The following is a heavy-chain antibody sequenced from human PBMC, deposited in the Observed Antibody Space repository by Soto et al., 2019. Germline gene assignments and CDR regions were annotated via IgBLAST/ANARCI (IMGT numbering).Heavy chain of an antibody. CDR2: VNPKRGDA. Sequence: QVVLVQSGAEVKKPGDSVKVSCKSSGYKFTDYYIHWVGQAPGQGPEWMGWVNPKRGDAVYAQKFKGWVTMTRDTATTTAYLEVNRLKPDDTAVYFCARDPGLPGRYWYFDLWGRGTLVTVSS. J-gene: IGHJ2*01. CDR3: ARDPGLPGRYWYFDL. D-gene: IGHD3-9*01. V-gene: IGHV1-2*04. CDR1: GYKFTDYY.